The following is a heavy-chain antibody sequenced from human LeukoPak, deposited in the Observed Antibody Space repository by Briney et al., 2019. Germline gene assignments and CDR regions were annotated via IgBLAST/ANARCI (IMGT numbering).Heavy chain of an antibody. Sequence: PSETLSLTCTVSGGSINSSSYYWGWIRQPPGKGLEWIGSIYYSGSTYYNPSLKSRVTISVDTSKNQFSLKLSSVTAADTAVYYCGAEVGAGNWFDPWGQGTLVTVSS. CDR2: IYYSGST. J-gene: IGHJ5*02. V-gene: IGHV4-39*07. CDR3: GAEVGAGNWFDP. CDR1: GGSINSSSYY.